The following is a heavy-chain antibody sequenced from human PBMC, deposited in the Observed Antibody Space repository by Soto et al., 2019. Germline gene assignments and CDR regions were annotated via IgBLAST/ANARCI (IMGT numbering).Heavy chain of an antibody. CDR3: TRTRPHNSKLDYCYYGMDV. D-gene: IGHD4-4*01. V-gene: IGHV3-30-3*01. CDR2: ISFDGNNQ. Sequence: GGSLRLSCAASGFTFSDYAMHWVRQAPGKGLVWMAVISFDGNNQYQADSVKGRFTISRDNSKNTLHLQMNSLRNEDTAVYYCTRTRPHNSKLDYCYYGMDVWGQGTTVTVS. J-gene: IGHJ6*02. CDR1: GFTFSDYA.